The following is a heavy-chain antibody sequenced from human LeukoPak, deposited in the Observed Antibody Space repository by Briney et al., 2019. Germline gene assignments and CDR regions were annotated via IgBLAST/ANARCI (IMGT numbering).Heavy chain of an antibody. CDR1: GFTFSAYA. Sequence: GGSLRLSCEASGFTFSAYAMTWVRQAPGKGLEWVSAISGSGGSTYYADSVKGRFTISRDNSKNTLYLQMNSLRAEDTAVYYCAKDVKVVVTEAFDIWGQGTMVTVSS. CDR3: AKDVKVVVTEAFDI. D-gene: IGHD2-21*02. CDR2: ISGSGGST. J-gene: IGHJ3*02. V-gene: IGHV3-23*01.